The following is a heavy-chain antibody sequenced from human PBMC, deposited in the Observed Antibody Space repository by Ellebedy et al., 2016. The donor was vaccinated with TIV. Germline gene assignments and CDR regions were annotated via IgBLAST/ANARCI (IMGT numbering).Heavy chain of an antibody. CDR3: ARQRSFRAVPDAFDF. D-gene: IGHD3-10*01. J-gene: IGHJ3*01. CDR2: IHYTGAT. V-gene: IGHV4-59*08. Sequence: MPSETLSLTCTVSGGSINGHYWSWIRQPPGKGLESLGFIHYTGATKYTPALQSRVTISLDASKNQFSLKLTSVTAADTAVYYWARQRSFRAVPDAFDFWGQGTMVIVSS. CDR1: GGSINGHY.